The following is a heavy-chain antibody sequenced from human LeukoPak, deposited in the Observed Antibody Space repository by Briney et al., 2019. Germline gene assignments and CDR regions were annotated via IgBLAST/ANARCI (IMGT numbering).Heavy chain of an antibody. V-gene: IGHV4-34*01. CDR1: GGSFSGYY. Sequence: SETLSLTCAVYGGSFSGYYWSWIRQPPGKGLEWIGEINHSESTNYNPSLKSRVTISVDTSKNQFSLKLSSVTAADTAVYYCARGGRDIVVVPAAKYNWFDPWGQGTLVTVSS. D-gene: IGHD2-2*01. CDR2: INHSEST. CDR3: ARGGRDIVVVPAAKYNWFDP. J-gene: IGHJ5*02.